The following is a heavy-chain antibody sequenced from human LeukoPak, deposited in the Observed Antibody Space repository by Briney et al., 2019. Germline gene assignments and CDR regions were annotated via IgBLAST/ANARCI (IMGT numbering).Heavy chain of an antibody. CDR3: AKAKRFGELLDWFDP. Sequence: YPGGSLRLSCAASGFTFSYSGMNWVRQAPGKGLEWVSTISGSGDSTYYADSVKGRFTISRDNSKNTLYLQMNSLRAEDTAVYYCAKAKRFGELLDWFDPWGQGTLVTVSS. J-gene: IGHJ5*02. V-gene: IGHV3-23*01. CDR2: ISGSGDST. D-gene: IGHD3-10*01. CDR1: GFTFSYSG.